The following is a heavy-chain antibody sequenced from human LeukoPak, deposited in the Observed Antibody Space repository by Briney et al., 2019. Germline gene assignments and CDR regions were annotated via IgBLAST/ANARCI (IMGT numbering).Heavy chain of an antibody. D-gene: IGHD3-16*02. V-gene: IGHV1-2*06. J-gene: IGHJ4*02. CDR3: ARDKYYDYVWGSYRPDY. CDR1: GYTFTGYY. CDR2: INPNSGGT. Sequence: GASVKVSCKASGYTFTGYYMHWVRQAPGQGLEWMGRINPNSGGTNYAQKFQGRVTMTRDTSISTAYMELSRLRYDDTAVYYCARDKYYDYVWGSYRPDYWGQGTPVTVSS.